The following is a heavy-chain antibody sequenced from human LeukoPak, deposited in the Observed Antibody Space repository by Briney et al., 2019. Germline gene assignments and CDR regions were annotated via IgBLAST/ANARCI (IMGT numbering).Heavy chain of an antibody. CDR1: GFTFSSYI. D-gene: IGHD4-23*01. CDR2: IKTKPEGGTT. CDR3: TSSGSRWDYFDY. Sequence: GGSLRLSCAASGFTFSSYILNWVRQAPGKGLEWVARIKTKPEGGTTDYAAPVKGRFTISRDDSKNTLYLQMNSLKTEDTAVYYCTSSGSRWDYFDYWGQGTLATVSS. J-gene: IGHJ4*02. V-gene: IGHV3-15*05.